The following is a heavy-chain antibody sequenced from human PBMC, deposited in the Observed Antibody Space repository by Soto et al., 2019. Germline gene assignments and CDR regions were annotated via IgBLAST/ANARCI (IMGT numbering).Heavy chain of an antibody. CDR2: ISASGGAT. Sequence: EVELLESGGGLVQPGGSLRLSCVASGFTFSSYAMSWVRQAPGKGLEWVAAISASGGATLHADSVKGRFTISRDNPKNTLHLQMNSLRAEDTAVYYCAKDVEGGSHYRGAFDYWGQGTQVTVSS. D-gene: IGHD1-26*01. V-gene: IGHV3-23*01. CDR1: GFTFSSYA. J-gene: IGHJ4*02. CDR3: AKDVEGGSHYRGAFDY.